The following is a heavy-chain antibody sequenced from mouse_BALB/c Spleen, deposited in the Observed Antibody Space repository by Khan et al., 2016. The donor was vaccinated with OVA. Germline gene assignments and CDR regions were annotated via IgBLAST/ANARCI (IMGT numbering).Heavy chain of an antibody. D-gene: IGHD1-1*01. CDR1: GYSFTDYN. Sequence: VQLQQSGPELVKPGASVKVSCKASGYSFTDYNMYWVKQSPGKSLEWIGYIDTYSGGTNYNQKFKGQATLTVDKSSSTAFMHLNSLTSEDSALYYGARMIITTDYDAMDYWGQGTSVTVSS. CDR2: IDTYSGGT. J-gene: IGHJ4*01. CDR3: ARMIITTDYDAMDY. V-gene: IGHV1S135*01.